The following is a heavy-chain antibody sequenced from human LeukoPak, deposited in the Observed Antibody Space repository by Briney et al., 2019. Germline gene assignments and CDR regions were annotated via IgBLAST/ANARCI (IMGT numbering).Heavy chain of an antibody. V-gene: IGHV1-18*01. CDR2: INAYNGNT. Sequence: GASVKVSCKASGYTFTSYVISWVRQAPGQGLEWMGWINAYNGNTNYAQKLQGRVTMTTDTSTSTAYMELRSLRSDDTAVYYCARVPAAIPEAAYCWFDPWGQGTLVTVSS. CDR3: ARVPAAIPEAAYCWFDP. D-gene: IGHD2-2*02. J-gene: IGHJ5*02. CDR1: GYTFTSYV.